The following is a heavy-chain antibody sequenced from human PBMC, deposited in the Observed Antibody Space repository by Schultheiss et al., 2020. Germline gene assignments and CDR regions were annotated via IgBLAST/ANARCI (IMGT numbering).Heavy chain of an antibody. CDR3: ARVKGAYDFWSGSSYYYGMDV. Sequence: SETLTLTCTVSGGSVSSGSYSWSWIRQPPGKGLEWSGSIYYSGSNYYNPSLKSRVTISVDTSKNQFYMKLSSVTAADTAVYYSARVKGAYDFWSGSSYYYGMDVWGTGTTGTV. CDR2: IYYSGSN. J-gene: IGHJ6*04. CDR1: GGSVSSGSYS. D-gene: IGHD3-3*01. V-gene: IGHV4-39*07.